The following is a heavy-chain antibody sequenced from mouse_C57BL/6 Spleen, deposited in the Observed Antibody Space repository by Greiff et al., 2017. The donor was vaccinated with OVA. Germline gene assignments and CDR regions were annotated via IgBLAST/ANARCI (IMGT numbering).Heavy chain of an antibody. V-gene: IGHV1-69*01. CDR2: IDPSDSYT. D-gene: IGHD4-1*01. J-gene: IGHJ4*01. Sequence: QVQLQQPGAELVMPGASVKLSCKASGYTFTSYWMHWVKQRPGQGLEWIGEIDPSDSYTNYNQKFKGKSTLTVDKSSSTAYMQLSSLTSEDSAVYYCARSGGHYAMDYWGQGTSVTVSS. CDR3: ARSGGHYAMDY. CDR1: GYTFTSYW.